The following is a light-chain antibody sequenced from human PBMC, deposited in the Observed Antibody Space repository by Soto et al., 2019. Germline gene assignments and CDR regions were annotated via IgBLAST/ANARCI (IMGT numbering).Light chain of an antibody. J-gene: IGKJ3*01. V-gene: IGKV1-39*01. CDR3: QQSYSPPFT. CDR1: QSISSY. CDR2: AAS. Sequence: DIQMTQSPSSLSASVGDRVTITCRASQSISSYLNWYQQKPGKAPKLLIYAASSLQRGVPSTFSGSGSGTDFTLTISSLQPADFATDYCQQSYSPPFTFGPGTTVDIK.